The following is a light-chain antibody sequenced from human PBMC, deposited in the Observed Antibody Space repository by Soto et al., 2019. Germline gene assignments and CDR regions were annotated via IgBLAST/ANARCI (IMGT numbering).Light chain of an antibody. CDR3: QQYKNWPPWT. CDR1: QSVSSN. V-gene: IGKV3-15*01. Sequence: EIVMTQSPATLSVSPGERATLSCRASQSVSSNLAWYQQKPGQAPRLLIYGASTRATGIPARFSGSGSGTEFTLTISSLQSEDFAVYFCQQYKNWPPWTFGKGTHVEIQ. CDR2: GAS. J-gene: IGKJ1*01.